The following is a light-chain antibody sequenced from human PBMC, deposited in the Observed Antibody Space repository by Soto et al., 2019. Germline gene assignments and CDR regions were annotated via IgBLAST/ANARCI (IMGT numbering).Light chain of an antibody. V-gene: IGKV1-39*01. CDR3: QQSYSTPPWT. J-gene: IGKJ1*01. CDR2: AAS. CDR1: QSISSY. Sequence: DIQMTQSPSSLSASVGDRVTITCRASQSISSYLNWYQQKPGKAPKLLIYAASSLQSGVPSRFSGSGSGTDFTLTFSSLQPEDFATYYCQQSYSTPPWTFGQGTQVEIK.